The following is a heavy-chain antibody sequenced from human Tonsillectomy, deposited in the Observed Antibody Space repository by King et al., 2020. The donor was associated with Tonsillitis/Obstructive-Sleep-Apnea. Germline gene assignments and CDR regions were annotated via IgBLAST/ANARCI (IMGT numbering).Heavy chain of an antibody. CDR1: GFTFSGSA. V-gene: IGHV3-73*01. D-gene: IGHD1-26*01. CDR2: IRSKANSYAT. CDR3: TSPLTGWENYYGLDV. J-gene: IGHJ6*02. Sequence: VQLVESGGGLVQPGGSLKLSCAASGFTFSGSAMHWVRQASGKGREWVGRIRSKANSYATTYAASVKGRFTISRDDSKNTAYLPMNSLKTEDTAVYYCTSPLTGWENYYGLDVWGQGTTVTVSS.